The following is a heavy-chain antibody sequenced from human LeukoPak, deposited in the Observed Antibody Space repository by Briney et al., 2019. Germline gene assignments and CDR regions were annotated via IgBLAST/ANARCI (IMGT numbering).Heavy chain of an antibody. CDR3: ARLIIKNWFDP. Sequence: GASVKVSCKASGYTFTGYYMHWVRQAPGQGLEWMGWINPNSGGTNYAQKFQGRVTMTRDTSISTAYLQWSSLKASDTAMCYCARLIIKNWFDPWGQGTLVTVSS. CDR2: INPNSGGT. V-gene: IGHV1-2*02. J-gene: IGHJ5*02. D-gene: IGHD3-10*01. CDR1: GYTFTGYY.